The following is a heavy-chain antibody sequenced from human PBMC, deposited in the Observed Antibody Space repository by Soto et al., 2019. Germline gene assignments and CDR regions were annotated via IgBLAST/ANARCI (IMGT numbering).Heavy chain of an antibody. CDR2: INPNSGGT. D-gene: IGHD2-2*01. V-gene: IGHV1-2*04. Sequence: GASVKVSCKASGYTFTGYYMHWVRQAPGQGLEWMGWINPNSGGTNYAQKFQGWVTMTRDTSTSTVYMELSALSSDDTAVYFCARSLLDEYSSSWRSAYYGMDVWGQGTTVTVS. J-gene: IGHJ6*02. CDR3: ARSLLDEYSSSWRSAYYGMDV. CDR1: GYTFTGYY.